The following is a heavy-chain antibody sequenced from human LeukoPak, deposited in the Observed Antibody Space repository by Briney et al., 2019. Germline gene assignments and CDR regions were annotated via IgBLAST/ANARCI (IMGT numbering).Heavy chain of an antibody. CDR3: AKSLVGSGMMEVFDY. D-gene: IGHD3-10*01. CDR1: GFTFSSYG. V-gene: IGHV3-23*01. Sequence: PGGSLRLSCAASGFTFSSYGMSWVRQAPGKGLEWVSAISGSGGSTYYADSVKGRFTISRDNSKNTLYLQMNSLRAEDTAVYYCAKSLVGSGMMEVFDYWGQGTLVTVSS. CDR2: ISGSGGST. J-gene: IGHJ4*02.